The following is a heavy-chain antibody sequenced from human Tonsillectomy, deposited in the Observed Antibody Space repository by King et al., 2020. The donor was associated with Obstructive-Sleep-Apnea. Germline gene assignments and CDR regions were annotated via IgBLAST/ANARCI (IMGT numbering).Heavy chain of an antibody. Sequence: VQLLQSGGGLVQPGGSLRLSCAASGFTFGSYAMSWVRQAPGKGLEWVSAVSGNAANIFYADSVKGRFTISRDNSKNTLFLQMNSLRAEDTALYYCAKDLTVGHTTGGTGVDYWGQGSLVTVSS. CDR2: VSGNAANI. J-gene: IGHJ4*02. D-gene: IGHD4-23*01. V-gene: IGHV3-23*01. CDR1: GFTFGSYA. CDR3: AKDLTVGHTTGGTGVDY.